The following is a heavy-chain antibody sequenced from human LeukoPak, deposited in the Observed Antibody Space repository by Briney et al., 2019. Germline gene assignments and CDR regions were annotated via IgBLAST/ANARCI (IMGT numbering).Heavy chain of an antibody. CDR1: GFTFSNYV. V-gene: IGHV3-23*01. Sequence: GGSLRLSCAASGFTFSNYVMRWVRQAPGKGLEWVSTINDGGTSTFYADSVKGRFTISRDNAKNSLYLQMNSLRAEDTAVYYCARDCSGGSCGPYAFDIWGQGTMVTVSS. CDR3: ARDCSGGSCGPYAFDI. J-gene: IGHJ3*02. CDR2: INDGGTST. D-gene: IGHD2-15*01.